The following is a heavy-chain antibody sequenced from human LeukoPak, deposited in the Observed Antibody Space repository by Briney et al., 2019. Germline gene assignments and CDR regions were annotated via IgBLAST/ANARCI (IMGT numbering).Heavy chain of an antibody. CDR3: AREGLGIGGAFDY. J-gene: IGHJ4*02. V-gene: IGHV4-30-4*08. D-gene: IGHD7-27*01. CDR2: IYYSGST. Sequence: SETLSLTCTVSGGSISSGDYYWSWIRQPPGKGLEWIGYIYYSGSTYYNPSLKSRVTISVDTSKNQFSLKLSSVTAADTAVYYCAREGLGIGGAFDYWGQGTLVTVSS. CDR1: GGSISSGDYY.